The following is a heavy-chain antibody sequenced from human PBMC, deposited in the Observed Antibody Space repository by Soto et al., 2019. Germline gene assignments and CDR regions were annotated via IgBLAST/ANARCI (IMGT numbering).Heavy chain of an antibody. Sequence: SETLSLTCTVSGVSISSGGYYWSWIRQHPGKGLEWIGYIYYSGSTYYNPSLKSRVTISVDTSRNQFSLKLSSVTAADTAVYYCARDVAQLCPNPRALYYYGMDVWGQGTTVTVYS. CDR1: GVSISSGGYY. CDR2: IYYSGST. D-gene: IGHD5-18*01. J-gene: IGHJ6*02. CDR3: ARDVAQLCPNPRALYYYGMDV. V-gene: IGHV4-31*03.